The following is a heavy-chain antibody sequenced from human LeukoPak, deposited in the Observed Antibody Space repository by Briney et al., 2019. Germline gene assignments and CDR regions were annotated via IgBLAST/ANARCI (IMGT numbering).Heavy chain of an antibody. CDR1: GFTLSSYC. D-gene: IGHD2-2*01. CDR2: ISLDGSEK. V-gene: IGHV3-30*18. CDR3: AKDRAAMPTYYFDY. Sequence: GGSLRLSCEASGFTLSSYCMHWVRRAPGKGLEWVAVISLDGSEKYYADSVSGRFTISRDNSKSTLYVQMNSLRAEDTAVYYCAKDRAAMPTYYFDYWGQGALVTVSS. J-gene: IGHJ4*02.